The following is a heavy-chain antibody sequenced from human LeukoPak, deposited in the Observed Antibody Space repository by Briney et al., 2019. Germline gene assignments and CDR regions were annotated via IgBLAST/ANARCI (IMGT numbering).Heavy chain of an antibody. CDR1: GGSFSGYY. D-gene: IGHD5-18*01. V-gene: IGHV4-34*01. CDR2: INHSGST. CDR3: ARRKLWSGRGCRFDP. Sequence: SETLSLTCAVYGGSFSGYYWSWIRQPPGKGLEWIGEINHSGSTNYNPSLKSRVTISVDTSKKQFSLKLRSVTAADTAVYYCARRKLWSGRGCRFDPWGQGTLVTVSS. J-gene: IGHJ5*02.